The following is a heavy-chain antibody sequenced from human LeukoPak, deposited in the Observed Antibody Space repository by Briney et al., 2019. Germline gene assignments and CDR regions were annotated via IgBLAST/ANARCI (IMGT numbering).Heavy chain of an antibody. CDR1: GFTVSSNY. Sequence: PGGSLRLSCVASGFTVSSNYMSWVRRAPGKGLEWVSLLYTDDTTYYADSVEGRFTISRDDSKNTIYLQMNSLRAEDTAVYYCARGGVNYWNPRYWGQGTLVTVSS. J-gene: IGHJ4*02. D-gene: IGHD1-1*01. CDR2: LYTDDTT. CDR3: ARGGVNYWNPRY. V-gene: IGHV3-53*01.